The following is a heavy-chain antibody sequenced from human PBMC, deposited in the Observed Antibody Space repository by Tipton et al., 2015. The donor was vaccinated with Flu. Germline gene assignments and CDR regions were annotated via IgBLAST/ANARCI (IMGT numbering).Heavy chain of an antibody. D-gene: IGHD3-3*01. CDR1: GGSFSGYY. J-gene: IGHJ5*02. V-gene: IGHV4-34*01. CDR3: ARDRGSGPEWLLYRQNNWFDP. Sequence: TLSLTCAVYGGSFSGYYWGWIRQPPGKGLEWIGSIYHSGSTYYNPSLKSRVTISVDTSKNQFSLKLSSVTAADTAVYYCARDRGSGPEWLLYRQNNWFDPWGQGTLVTVSS. CDR2: IYHSGST.